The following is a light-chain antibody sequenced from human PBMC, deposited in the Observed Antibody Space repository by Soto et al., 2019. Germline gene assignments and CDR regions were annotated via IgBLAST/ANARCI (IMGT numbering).Light chain of an antibody. CDR1: PSNLGRNS. V-gene: IGLV1-44*01. J-gene: IGLJ1*01. CDR3: STWDDSVNGYV. Sequence: QSALSQPPSASGPPGQRVTISCSGGPSNLGRNSVNWYQQIPGTAPKLLVYTNHKRPSGVPDRFSGSKSGTSASLVISGLQSDDEADYYCSTWDDSVNGYVFGPGTKLTVL. CDR2: TNH.